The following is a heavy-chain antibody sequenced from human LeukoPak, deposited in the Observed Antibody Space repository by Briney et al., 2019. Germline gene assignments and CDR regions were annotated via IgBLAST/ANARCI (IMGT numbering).Heavy chain of an antibody. Sequence: PGRSLRLSCAASGFTFSSYAMHWVRQAPGKGLEWVAVISYDGSNKYYADSVKGRFTISRDNSKNTLYLQMNSLRAEDTAVYYCAKVVPSSGAFDIWGQGTMVTVSS. CDR3: AKVVPSSGAFDI. CDR2: ISYDGSNK. J-gene: IGHJ3*02. CDR1: GFTFSSYA. D-gene: IGHD2-2*01. V-gene: IGHV3-30-3*01.